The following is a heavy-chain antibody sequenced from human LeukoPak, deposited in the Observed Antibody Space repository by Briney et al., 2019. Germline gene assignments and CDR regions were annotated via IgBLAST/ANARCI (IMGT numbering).Heavy chain of an antibody. CDR2: IRYDGSNK. V-gene: IGHV3-30*02. D-gene: IGHD4-17*01. CDR3: AKAASKRTDYGDYAFYYYMDV. CDR1: GFTFSSYG. J-gene: IGHJ6*03. Sequence: GGSLRLSCAASGFTFSSYGMHWVRQAPGKGLEWVAFIRYDGSNKYYADSVKGRFTISRDNSKNTLYLQMNSLRAEDTAVYYCAKAASKRTDYGDYAFYYYMDVWGKGTTVTISS.